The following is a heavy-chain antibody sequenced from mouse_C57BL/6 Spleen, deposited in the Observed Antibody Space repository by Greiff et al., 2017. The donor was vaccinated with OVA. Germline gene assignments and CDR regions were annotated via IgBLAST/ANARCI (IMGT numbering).Heavy chain of an antibody. CDR3: ARGGSNWYFDV. CDR2: ISSGSSTI. Sequence: EVQGVESGGGLVKPGGSLKLSCAASGFTFSDYGMHWVRQAPEKGLEWVAYISSGSSTIYYADTVKGRFTIPRDNAKTPLFLQMTSLRSEATAMYYCARGGSNWYFDVWGTGTTVTVSS. D-gene: IGHD5-1*01. J-gene: IGHJ1*03. V-gene: IGHV5-17*01. CDR1: GFTFSDYG.